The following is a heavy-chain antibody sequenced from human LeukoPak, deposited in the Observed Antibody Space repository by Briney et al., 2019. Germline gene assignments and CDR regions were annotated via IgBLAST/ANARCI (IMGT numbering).Heavy chain of an antibody. CDR3: ARRYYDFWSGIGYFDY. V-gene: IGHV4-39*07. CDR1: CGYICSSSYY. D-gene: IGHD3-3*01. CDR2: IYYSGST. Sequence: KPSETLSLTCTVSCGYICSSSYYWGWIRHPPGRGRGWIGSIYYSGSTYYNPSLKSRVTISVDTSMSQCSLKLSSVCAPRTRAYFSARRYYDFWSGIGYFDYWGQGTLVTVSS. J-gene: IGHJ4*02.